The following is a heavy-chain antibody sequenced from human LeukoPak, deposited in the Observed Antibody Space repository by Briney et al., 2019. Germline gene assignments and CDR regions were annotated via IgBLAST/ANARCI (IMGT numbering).Heavy chain of an antibody. Sequence: GGSLRLSCAASGFPFSSYWMRWVRQAPGKGLEGVANIKNDGSEEYYVDSVKGRFTISRDNAKNSLFLQMNSLTVEDTAVYYCARAIRGSAVGTGDRWGQGTLVTVSS. V-gene: IGHV3-7*01. CDR2: IKNDGSEE. CDR3: ARAIRGSAVGTGDR. D-gene: IGHD6-13*01. CDR1: GFPFSSYW. J-gene: IGHJ4*02.